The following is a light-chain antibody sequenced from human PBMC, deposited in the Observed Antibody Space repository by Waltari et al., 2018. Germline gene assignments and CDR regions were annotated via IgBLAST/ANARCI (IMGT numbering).Light chain of an antibody. Sequence: EIVLTQSPATLSLSPGERATLSCRASQTVNSYLAWDQQKPGQSPRLLIYDASNRATGIPTRFSASGSGTDFTLTISSLETEDFAVYYCQQRAIWPLTFGGGTRVEIK. V-gene: IGKV3-11*01. J-gene: IGKJ4*01. CDR3: QQRAIWPLT. CDR2: DAS. CDR1: QTVNSY.